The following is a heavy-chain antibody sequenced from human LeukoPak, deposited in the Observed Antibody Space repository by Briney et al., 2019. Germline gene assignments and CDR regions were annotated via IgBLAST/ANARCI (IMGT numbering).Heavy chain of an antibody. V-gene: IGHV4-4*07. J-gene: IGHJ4*02. Sequence: TSETLSLTCTVSGDSISNYYWSWIRQPAGKGLEWIGRIYTSGSTNYNPSLKSRVTMSVDTSKNQLSLKLSSVTAADTAVYYCARVSLVRGAPDYYFDYWGQGTLVTVSS. CDR3: ARVSLVRGAPDYYFDY. CDR1: GDSISNYY. D-gene: IGHD3-10*01. CDR2: IYTSGST.